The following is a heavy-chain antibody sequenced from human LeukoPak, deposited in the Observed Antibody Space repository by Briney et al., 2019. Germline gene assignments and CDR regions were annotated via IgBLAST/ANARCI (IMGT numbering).Heavy chain of an antibody. J-gene: IGHJ4*02. V-gene: IGHV3-7*01. D-gene: IGHD6-19*01. CDR3: GRFGYVAGVDL. CDR2: INPGGTET. CDR1: GFSLGTYW. Sequence: PGGSLRLSCAASGFSLGTYWVTWVRQAPGTGLEWVANINPGGTETYYVEPVKGRFTISRDNAKNLVYLQMNSLRAEDSAVYHCGRFGYVAGVDLWGQGTLVTVSS.